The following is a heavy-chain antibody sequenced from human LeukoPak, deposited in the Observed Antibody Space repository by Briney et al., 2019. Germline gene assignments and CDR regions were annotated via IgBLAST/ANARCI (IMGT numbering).Heavy chain of an antibody. D-gene: IGHD3-9*01. CDR2: INHSGST. Sequence: SETLSLTCAVYGGSFSGYYWSWIRQPPGKGLEWIGEINHSGSTNYNPSLKSRVTISVDTSKNQFSLKLCSVTAADTAVYYCARRALRYFDWLSSLNWFDPWGQGTLVTVSS. V-gene: IGHV4-34*01. CDR1: GGSFSGYY. CDR3: ARRALRYFDWLSSLNWFDP. J-gene: IGHJ5*02.